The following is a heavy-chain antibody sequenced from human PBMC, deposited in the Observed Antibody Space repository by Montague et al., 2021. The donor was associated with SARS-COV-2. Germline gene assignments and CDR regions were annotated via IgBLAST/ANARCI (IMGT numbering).Heavy chain of an antibody. D-gene: IGHD6-19*01. Sequence: SETLSLTCTVSGGSIRSDSYYWGWIRQPPGKGLEWIGHIYYNGNTYYSPSLKSRITISVDTSKNQFSLKLSSVTAADTAVYYCASGRGISVAGLDSWGQGTLVAVSS. CDR1: GGSIRSDSYY. CDR3: ASGRGISVAGLDS. V-gene: IGHV4-39*01. J-gene: IGHJ4*02. CDR2: IYYNGNT.